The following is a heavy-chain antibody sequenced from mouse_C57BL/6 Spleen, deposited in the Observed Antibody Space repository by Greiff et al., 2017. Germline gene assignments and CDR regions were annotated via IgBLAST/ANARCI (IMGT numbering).Heavy chain of an antibody. CDR1: GYTFTSYW. CDR2: INPSNGGT. J-gene: IGHJ4*01. Sequence: QVQLKQPGTELVKPGASGYTFTSYWMHWVKQRPGQGLEWIGNINPSNGGTNYNEKFKSKATLTVDKSSSTAYMQLSSLTSEDSAVYYGARSGGTRNYYAMDYWGQGTSVTVSS. CDR3: ARSGGTRNYYAMDY. D-gene: IGHD3-2*02. V-gene: IGHV1-53*01.